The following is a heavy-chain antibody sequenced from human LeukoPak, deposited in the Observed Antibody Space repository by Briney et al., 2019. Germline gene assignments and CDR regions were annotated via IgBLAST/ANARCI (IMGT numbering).Heavy chain of an antibody. CDR2: IWYDGSNK. Sequence: GGSLRLSCAASGFTFSSYGMHWVRQAPGKGLEWVAVIWYDGSNKYYADSVKGRFTISRDNSKNTLYLQMNSLRAEDTAVYYCARDTPTGKGFDYWGQGTLVTVSS. CDR3: ARDTPTGKGFDY. CDR1: GFTFSSYG. V-gene: IGHV3-33*01. J-gene: IGHJ4*02. D-gene: IGHD3-9*01.